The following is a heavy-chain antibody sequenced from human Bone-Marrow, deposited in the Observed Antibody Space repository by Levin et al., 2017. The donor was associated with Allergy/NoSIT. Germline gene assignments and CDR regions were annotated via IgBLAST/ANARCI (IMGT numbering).Heavy chain of an antibody. CDR3: ARMIRLDGYYGSGSPRNYYYGMDV. CDR2: MYSTGEK. V-gene: IGHV2-26*01. J-gene: IGHJ6*02. D-gene: IGHD3-10*01. Sequence: SGPTLVKPTETLTLTCTVSGFSLSNARMGVSWIRQPPGKALEWLAHMYSTGEKSYITSLKSRVTISKDTSKRQVVLTMANVDPVDTATSFCARMIRLDGYYGSGSPRNYYYGMDVWGQGTTVTVSS. CDR1: GFSLSNARMG.